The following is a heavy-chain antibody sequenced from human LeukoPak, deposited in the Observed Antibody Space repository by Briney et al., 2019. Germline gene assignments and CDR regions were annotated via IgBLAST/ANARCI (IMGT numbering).Heavy chain of an antibody. V-gene: IGHV4-59*09. Sequence: LELILYIYYSGSTNYTPSLKSRVTISVDTSKNQFSLKLSSVTAADTAVYYCARGIRNWFDPWGQGTXVT. CDR3: ARGIRNWFDP. CDR2: IYYSGST. J-gene: IGHJ5*02.